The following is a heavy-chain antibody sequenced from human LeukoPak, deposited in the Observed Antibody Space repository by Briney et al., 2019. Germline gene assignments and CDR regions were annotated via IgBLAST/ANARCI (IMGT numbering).Heavy chain of an antibody. D-gene: IGHD2-2*01. Sequence: GGSLRLSCAASGFTFSSYWMSWVRQAPGKGLEWVSYISSSSSTIYYADSVKGRFTISRDNSKNTLYLQMHSLRAEDTAVYYCAKAGAVCSSTSCYANYWGQGTLVTVSS. CDR1: GFTFSSYW. V-gene: IGHV3-48*01. CDR3: AKAGAVCSSTSCYANY. CDR2: ISSSSSTI. J-gene: IGHJ4*02.